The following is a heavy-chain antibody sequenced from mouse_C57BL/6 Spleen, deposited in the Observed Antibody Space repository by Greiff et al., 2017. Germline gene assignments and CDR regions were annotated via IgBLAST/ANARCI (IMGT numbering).Heavy chain of an antibody. CDR2: ISGGGGNT. V-gene: IGHV5-9*01. CDR3: ASLTGKGFAY. J-gene: IGHJ3*01. Sequence: EVQVVESGGGLVKPGGSLKLSCAASGFTFSSYTMSWVRQTPEKRLEWVATISGGGGNTYYPDSVKGRFTISRDNAKNTLYLQMSSLRSEDTALYYCASLTGKGFAYWGQGTLVTVSA. D-gene: IGHD4-1*01. CDR1: GFTFSSYT.